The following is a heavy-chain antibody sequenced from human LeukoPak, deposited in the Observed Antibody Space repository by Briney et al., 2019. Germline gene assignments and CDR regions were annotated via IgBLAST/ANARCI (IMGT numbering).Heavy chain of an antibody. V-gene: IGHV3-21*01. J-gene: IGHJ4*02. CDR1: GFTFSDYA. CDR2: ISSGGSYI. D-gene: IGHD2-2*01. Sequence: GGSLRLSCAASGFTFSDYAMNWVRQAPGKGLEWVSSISSGGSYISYADSVKGRFTVSRDNAKDSLFLQMRSLRDEDTAVYYCARGPALYCTSSSCLDAVDWGQGTLVSVSS. CDR3: ARGPALYCTSSSCLDAVD.